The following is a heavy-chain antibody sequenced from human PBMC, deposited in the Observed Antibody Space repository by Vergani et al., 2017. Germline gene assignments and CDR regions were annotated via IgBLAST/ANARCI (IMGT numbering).Heavy chain of an antibody. J-gene: IGHJ4*02. D-gene: IGHD6-19*01. CDR2: IYYSGST. Sequence: QVQLQESGPGLVKPSETLSLTCTVSGGSISSYYWSWIRQPPGKGLEWIGYIYYSGSTNYNPSLKSRVTISVDTSKNQFSLKLSSVTAAVTAVYYCARSIAVAGLFDYWGQGTLVTVSS. V-gene: IGHV4-59*01. CDR1: GGSISSYY. CDR3: ARSIAVAGLFDY.